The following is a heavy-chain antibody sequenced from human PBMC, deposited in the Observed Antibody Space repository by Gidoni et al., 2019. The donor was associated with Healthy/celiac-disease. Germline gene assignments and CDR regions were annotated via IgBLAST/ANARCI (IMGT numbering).Heavy chain of an antibody. J-gene: IGHJ4*02. V-gene: IGHV3-23*01. Sequence: EVQLLESGGGLVQPGGSLRLSCAASGFPFSNYAMNWVRQAPGKGLEWVSVISSSGGNTYYADSVKGRFTISRDNSKNTLYLRMNSLRAEDTAVYYCAKSSGNYLTWENFWGQGTLVTVSS. D-gene: IGHD1-26*01. CDR2: ISSSGGNT. CDR3: AKSSGNYLTWENF. CDR1: GFPFSNYA.